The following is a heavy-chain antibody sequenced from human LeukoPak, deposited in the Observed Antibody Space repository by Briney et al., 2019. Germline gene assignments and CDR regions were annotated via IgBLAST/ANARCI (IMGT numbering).Heavy chain of an antibody. CDR1: GFTFGSYS. CDR3: AKDTPSGSYGYYFDY. Sequence: GGSLRLSCAASGFTFGSYSMNWVRQAPGKGLEWVSAISGSGGSTYYADSVKGRFTISRDNSKNTLYLQMNSLRAEDTAVYYCAKDTPSGSYGYYFDYWGQGTLVTVSS. J-gene: IGHJ4*02. D-gene: IGHD1-26*01. V-gene: IGHV3-23*01. CDR2: ISGSGGST.